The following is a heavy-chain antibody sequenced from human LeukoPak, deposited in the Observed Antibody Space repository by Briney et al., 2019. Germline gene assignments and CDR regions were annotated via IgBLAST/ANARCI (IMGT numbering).Heavy chain of an antibody. D-gene: IGHD6-13*01. Sequence: SVKVSCKPSGYIFTSNSISWVRQAPGPGLEWMGWISSNTGKTDYAQKFQGRVTLTTDTSTSTAYMELRSLRPDDTALYYCAKVAGDRMDYWGQGTLLTVSS. CDR1: GYIFTSNS. J-gene: IGHJ4*02. V-gene: IGHV1-18*04. CDR3: AKVAGDRMDY. CDR2: ISSNTGKT.